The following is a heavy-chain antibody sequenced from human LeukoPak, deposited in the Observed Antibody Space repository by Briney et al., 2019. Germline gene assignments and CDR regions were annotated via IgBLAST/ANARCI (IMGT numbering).Heavy chain of an antibody. V-gene: IGHV4-39*07. CDR2: MWFGATT. D-gene: IGHD1-26*01. Sequence: PSETLSLTCTVSGDSISSSNSYWGWTRQPPGKGLEWIGSMWFGATTSYDPSLKSRVTISIDPSKNQFSLKLSSVTAAYTALYYCARGRRGSYFQEYWGQGTLVTVSS. J-gene: IGHJ4*02. CDR3: ARGRRGSYFQEY. CDR1: GDSISSSNSY.